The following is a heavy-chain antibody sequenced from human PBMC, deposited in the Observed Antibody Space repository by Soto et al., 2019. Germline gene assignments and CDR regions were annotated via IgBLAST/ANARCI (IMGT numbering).Heavy chain of an antibody. CDR2: ISHDGSNK. CDR1: GFTFSRNG. CDR3: AKDRSNSWSFDY. D-gene: IGHD6-13*01. Sequence: QVHLVESGGGVVQPGRSLRLSCAASGFTFSRNGMHWVRQAPGKGLEWVGVISHDGSNKYYADSVKGRFIISRDNSKNPQYLQMNSLRAEDTAVYYCAKDRSNSWSFDYWGQGTLVTVSS. J-gene: IGHJ4*02. V-gene: IGHV3-30*18.